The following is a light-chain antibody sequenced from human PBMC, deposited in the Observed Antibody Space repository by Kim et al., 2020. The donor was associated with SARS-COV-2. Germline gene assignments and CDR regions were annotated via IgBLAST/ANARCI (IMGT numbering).Light chain of an antibody. J-gene: IGLJ3*02. CDR1: SSDVGGYNS. Sequence: GQSSTVSCTGTSSDVGGYNSVSWYQQHPGKAPKLMIYDVSKRPSGVSNRVSGSKAGNTASLTISGLQAEVEADYYCRSYTSSSTLVFGGGTQLTVL. CDR2: DVS. CDR3: RSYTSSSTLV. V-gene: IGLV2-14*04.